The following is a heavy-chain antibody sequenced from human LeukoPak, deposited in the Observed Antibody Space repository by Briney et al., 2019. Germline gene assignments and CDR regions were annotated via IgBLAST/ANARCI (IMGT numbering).Heavy chain of an antibody. D-gene: IGHD3-3*01. Sequence: ASVKVSCKASGYTFTSYDINWVRQATGQGLEWMGWMNPNSGNTGYAQKFQGRVTMTRNTSISTAYMELSSLRSEDTAVYYCARDPMSGYYTQYNWFDPWGQGTLVTVSS. V-gene: IGHV1-8*01. J-gene: IGHJ5*02. CDR2: MNPNSGNT. CDR1: GYTFTSYD. CDR3: ARDPMSGYYTQYNWFDP.